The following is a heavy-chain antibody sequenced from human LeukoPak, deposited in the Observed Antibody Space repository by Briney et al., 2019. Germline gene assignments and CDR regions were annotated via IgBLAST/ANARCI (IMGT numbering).Heavy chain of an antibody. D-gene: IGHD6-13*01. Sequence: GASVKVSCKASGYTFTSYGISWARQAPGQGLEWMGWISAYNGNTNYAQKLQGRVTMTTDTSTSTAYMELRSLRSDDTAVYYCARYSYSSNCPSCPPWGQGTLVTVSS. CDR3: ARYSYSSNCPSCPP. V-gene: IGHV1-18*01. CDR1: GYTFTSYG. J-gene: IGHJ5*02. CDR2: ISAYNGNT.